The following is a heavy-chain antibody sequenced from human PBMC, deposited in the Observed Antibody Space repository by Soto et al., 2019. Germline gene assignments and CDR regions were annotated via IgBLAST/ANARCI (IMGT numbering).Heavy chain of an antibody. J-gene: IGHJ4*02. CDR3: AHAYGWRSLY. V-gene: IGHV2-5*02. D-gene: IGHD3-10*01. CDR2: IYWDDTK. CDR1: GFSLPTDRVG. Sequence: QITLKESGPTLVKPTQTLTLTCTFSGFSLPTDRVGVGWIRQPPGQALEGLAVIYWDDTKTYRQSLKSRLTTTKDTSKNQVALTMTDMDPVDTATYYCAHAYGWRSLYWGQGTLVTVSS.